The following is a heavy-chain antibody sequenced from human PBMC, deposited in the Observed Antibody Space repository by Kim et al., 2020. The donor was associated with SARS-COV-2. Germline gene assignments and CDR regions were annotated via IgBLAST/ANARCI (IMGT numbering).Heavy chain of an antibody. D-gene: IGHD6-6*01. CDR3: ARDARPLGYGMDV. CDR1: GDSVPSNSAA. J-gene: IGHJ6*02. V-gene: IGHV6-1*01. Sequence: SQTLSLTCAISGDSVPSNSAAWNWIRQSPSRGLEWLGRTYYRSKWSSDYAVSLKSRININADTSKNQSSLQLDSVTPEDTAVYFCARDARPLGYGMDVWG. CDR2: TYYRSKWSS.